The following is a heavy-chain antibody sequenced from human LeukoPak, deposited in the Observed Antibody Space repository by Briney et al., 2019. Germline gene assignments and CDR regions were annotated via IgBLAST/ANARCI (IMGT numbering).Heavy chain of an antibody. V-gene: IGHV3-7*01. CDR2: IKQDGSQR. J-gene: IGHJ4*02. D-gene: IGHD6-6*01. CDR1: GFTFRNYW. Sequence: PGGSLRLSCAASGFTFRNYWMGWVRQAPGKGPEWVANIKQDGSQRYYVDSVRGRFTISRDNAKNSLFLQMNGLRAEDTAVYYCARRGGSSSRRSPIDYWGQGTLVTVSS. CDR3: ARRGGSSSRRSPIDY.